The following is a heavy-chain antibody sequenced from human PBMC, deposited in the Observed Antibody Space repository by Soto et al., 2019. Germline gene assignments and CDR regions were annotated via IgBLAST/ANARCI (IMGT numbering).Heavy chain of an antibody. D-gene: IGHD2-15*01. Sequence: QVQLQESGPGLVKPSQTLSLICTVSGGSISSAAYYWTWIRQVPGKGLEWIGYISYSGSTYYNPSLMSRTAIAVDTSKNQFSLRLTSVTVADTALYYCATVVKCGGGSCPWFDPWGQGTLVTVSS. CDR3: ATVVKCGGGSCPWFDP. CDR1: GGSISSAAYY. V-gene: IGHV4-31*03. CDR2: ISYSGST. J-gene: IGHJ5*02.